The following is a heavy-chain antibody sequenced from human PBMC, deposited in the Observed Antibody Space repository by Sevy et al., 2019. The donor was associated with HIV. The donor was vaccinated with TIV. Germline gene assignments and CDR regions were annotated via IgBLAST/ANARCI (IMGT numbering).Heavy chain of an antibody. V-gene: IGHV1-69*13. CDR1: GGTFSSYG. D-gene: IGHD6-19*01. CDR2: IIPILGTV. CDR3: ARGGGNGWYYFDY. Sequence: ASVKVSFKASGGTFSSYGISWVRQAPGQGLEWMGGIIPILGTVNYAQKFQGRVTITADESTKTAYMERSSLRSEDTAVYYCARGGGNGWYYFDYWGQETLVTVSS. J-gene: IGHJ4*02.